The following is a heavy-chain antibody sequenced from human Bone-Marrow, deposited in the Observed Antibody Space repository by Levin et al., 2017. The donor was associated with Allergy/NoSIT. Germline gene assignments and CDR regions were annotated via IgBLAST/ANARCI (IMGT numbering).Heavy chain of an antibody. CDR1: GFTFSSYD. CDR3: ARHTRDDAFDI. CDR2: IGTAGDT. D-gene: IGHD2-2*02. Sequence: GGSLRLSCAASGFTFSSYDMHWVRQATGKGLEWVSAIGTAGDTYYPGSVKGRFTISRENAKNSLYLQMNSLRAGDTAVYYCARHTRDDAFDIWGQGTMVTVSS. V-gene: IGHV3-13*01. J-gene: IGHJ3*02.